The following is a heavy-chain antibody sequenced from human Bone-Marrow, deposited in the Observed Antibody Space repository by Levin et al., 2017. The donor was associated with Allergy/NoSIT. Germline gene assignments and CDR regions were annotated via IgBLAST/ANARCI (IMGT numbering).Heavy chain of an antibody. Sequence: SGPTLVKPTETLTLTCTVSGFSLSNARMGVSWIRQPPGKALEWLAHIFSNDEKSYSTSLKSRLTISKDTSKSQVVLTMTNMDPVDTATYYCARIDNGYSYGWDYFDYWGQGTLVTVSS. V-gene: IGHV2-26*01. CDR3: ARIDNGYSYGWDYFDY. CDR1: GFSLSNARMG. J-gene: IGHJ4*02. CDR2: IFSNDEK. D-gene: IGHD5-18*01.